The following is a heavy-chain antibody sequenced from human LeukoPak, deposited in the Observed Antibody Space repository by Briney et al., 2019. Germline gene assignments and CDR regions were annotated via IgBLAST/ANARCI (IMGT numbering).Heavy chain of an antibody. Sequence: QPGRSLRLSCAASGFTFSSYTIHWVRQAPGKGLEWVTLISHDGRNKNYADSVKGRFTISRDNSKKTLYLEVNSLRPEDTAVYYCARGSHQDYFGSMTYLFDYWGQGILSPSPQ. CDR2: ISHDGRNK. J-gene: IGHJ4*02. CDR3: ARGSHQDYFGSMTYLFDY. CDR1: GFTFSSYT. D-gene: IGHD3-10*01. V-gene: IGHV3-30*04.